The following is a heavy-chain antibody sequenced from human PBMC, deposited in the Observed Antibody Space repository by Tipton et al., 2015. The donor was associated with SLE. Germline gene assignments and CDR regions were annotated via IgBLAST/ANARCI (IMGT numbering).Heavy chain of an antibody. D-gene: IGHD2-21*02. CDR1: GDSMRNHY. V-gene: IGHV4-59*08. CDR3: VRTARLPDC. J-gene: IGHJ4*02. CDR2: VYYTGIT. Sequence: TLSLTCSVSGDSMRNHYWSWIRQSPGKGLEHIGYVYYTGITNSNPSLRSQVTLSMETSKNQFSLKLTSVTAADTAVYYCVRTARLPDCWSQGTLVTVSS.